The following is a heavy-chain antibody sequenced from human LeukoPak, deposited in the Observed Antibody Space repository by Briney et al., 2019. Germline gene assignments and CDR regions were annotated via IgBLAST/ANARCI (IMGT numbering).Heavy chain of an antibody. Sequence: GGSLRLSCAASGFTFSSYAMSWVRQAPGKGLEWVSAIGGSGGSTYYADSVKGRFTISRDNSKNTLYLQMNSLRAEDTAVYYCARDLSSGWTEGYFDYWGQRTLVTVSS. CDR2: IGGSGGST. V-gene: IGHV3-23*01. D-gene: IGHD6-19*01. CDR1: GFTFSSYA. CDR3: ARDLSSGWTEGYFDY. J-gene: IGHJ4*02.